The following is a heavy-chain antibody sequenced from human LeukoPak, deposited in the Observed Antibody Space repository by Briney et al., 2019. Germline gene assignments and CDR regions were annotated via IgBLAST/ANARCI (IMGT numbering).Heavy chain of an antibody. Sequence: GGSLRLSCAASGFTFSSYSMNWVRQAPGKGLEWVSYISSSSSTIYYADSVKGRFTISRDNAKNSLYLQMNSLRAEDTAVYYCARGYSSGWYGETTYYFDYWGQGTLVTVSS. J-gene: IGHJ4*02. V-gene: IGHV3-48*01. CDR2: ISSSSSTI. CDR1: GFTFSSYS. D-gene: IGHD6-19*01. CDR3: ARGYSSGWYGETTYYFDY.